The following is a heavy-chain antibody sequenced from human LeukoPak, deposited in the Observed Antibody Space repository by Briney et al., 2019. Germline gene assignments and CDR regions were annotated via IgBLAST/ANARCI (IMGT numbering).Heavy chain of an antibody. D-gene: IGHD1-26*01. V-gene: IGHV3-13*04. CDR3: ATGERPPPYTTDAWYFAL. CDR1: GFKFSNSD. Sequence: GGSLRLSCAASGFKFSNSDMHWVRQSAGRGLEWVSTIGTEADPFYPGSVKGRFTISRDNAKDSLYLQMNSLRVEDTGVYYCATGERPPPYTTDAWYFALWGRGTRVTVSS. J-gene: IGHJ2*01. CDR2: IGTEADP.